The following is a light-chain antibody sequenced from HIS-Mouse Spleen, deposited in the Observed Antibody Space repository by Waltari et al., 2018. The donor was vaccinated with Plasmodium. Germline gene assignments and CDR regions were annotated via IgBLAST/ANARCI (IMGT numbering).Light chain of an antibody. Sequence: DIQMTQSPSSLSASVGDSVTITCRASQSISNYLNWYQQKPGKAPKFLIYAASTLQSGVPSRCSGSGSGTDFTLTISSLQPEDFATYYCQQSYSTWTFGQGTKVEIK. CDR1: QSISNY. V-gene: IGKV1-39*01. J-gene: IGKJ1*01. CDR2: AAS. CDR3: QQSYSTWT.